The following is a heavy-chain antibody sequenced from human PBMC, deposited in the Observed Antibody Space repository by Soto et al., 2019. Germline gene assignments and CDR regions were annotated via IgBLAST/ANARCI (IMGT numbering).Heavy chain of an antibody. V-gene: IGHV1-46*01. CDR3: ARDAYLASEVPAAILREYYYYYGMDV. CDR2: INPSGGST. D-gene: IGHD2-2*02. CDR1: GYTFTSYY. J-gene: IGHJ6*02. Sequence: ASVKVSCKASGYTFTSYYMQWVRQAPGQGLEWMGIINPSGGSTSYAQKFQGRVTMTRDTSTSTVYMELSSLRSEDTAVYYCARDAYLASEVPAAILREYYYYYGMDVWGQGTTVTVYS.